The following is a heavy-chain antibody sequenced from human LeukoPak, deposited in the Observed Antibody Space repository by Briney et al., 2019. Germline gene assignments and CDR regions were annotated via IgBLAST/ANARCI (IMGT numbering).Heavy chain of an antibody. J-gene: IGHJ5*02. D-gene: IGHD3-9*01. CDR2: ISGYNGNT. Sequence: PGASVKVSCKASGYTFTHYGISLVRPAPGQGLKFMGWISGYNGNTKYAEKRQGRVTMTIDTSTSTAYMELRSLRSDDTVFFFKQKTAYEILTGYFQPNWFDPWGQGTLVTVSS. CDR1: GYTFTHYG. V-gene: IGHV1-18*01. CDR3: QKTAYEILTGYFQPNWFDP.